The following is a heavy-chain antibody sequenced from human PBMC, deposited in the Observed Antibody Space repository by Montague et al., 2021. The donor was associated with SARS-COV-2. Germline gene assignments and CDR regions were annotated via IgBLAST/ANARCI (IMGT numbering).Heavy chain of an antibody. Sequence: SETLSLTCTVSSDSINSYYWGWIRHPPGRRLEWLGYVYSSGTTNYNPSLNSRIAISVNTSKNQLSLRLDSVTAADTAIYYCSTLTQSNGDFWGRGALVTVS. V-gene: IGHV4-4*08. D-gene: IGHD4/OR15-4a*01. CDR3: STLTQSNGDF. CDR2: VYSSGTT. J-gene: IGHJ4*02. CDR1: SDSINSYY.